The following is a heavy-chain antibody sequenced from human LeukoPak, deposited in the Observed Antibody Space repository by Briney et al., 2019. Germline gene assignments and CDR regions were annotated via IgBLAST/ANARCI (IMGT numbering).Heavy chain of an antibody. Sequence: GGSLRLSCAASGFTVSNNYMTWVRQAPGKGLEWVSVIYSGGTTYYADSVEGRFTISRDNSRNTLNLQMNSLRAEDTAVYYCASGNWGCKTNCDYFDHWGQGTLVTVSS. D-gene: IGHD1-1*01. CDR3: ASGNWGCKTNCDYFDH. J-gene: IGHJ4*02. CDR2: IYSGGTT. CDR1: GFTVSNNY. V-gene: IGHV3-53*01.